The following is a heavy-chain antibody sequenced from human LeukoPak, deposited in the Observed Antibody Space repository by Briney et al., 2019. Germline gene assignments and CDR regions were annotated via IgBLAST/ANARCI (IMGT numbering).Heavy chain of an antibody. V-gene: IGHV3-23*01. J-gene: IGHJ5*02. D-gene: IGHD6-13*01. CDR1: GFTFSSYA. CDR3: AKGVSSSWYENWFDP. CDR2: ISGSGGST. Sequence: GGSLRLSCAASGFTFSSYAMSWVRQAPGKGLEWVSAISGSGGSTYYADSVKGRFTISRDNYKNTLYLQMNSLRAEDTAVYYCAKGVSSSWYENWFDPWGQGTLVTVSS.